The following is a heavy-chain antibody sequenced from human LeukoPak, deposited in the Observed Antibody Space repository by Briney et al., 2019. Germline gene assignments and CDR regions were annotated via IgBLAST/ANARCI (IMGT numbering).Heavy chain of an antibody. V-gene: IGHV4-39*01. CDR3: ARQTSLWFGELFYYYMDV. Sequence: SETLSLTCTVSGGSISSSSYYWGWIRQPPGKGLEWIGSIYYSGSTYYNPSLKSRVTISVDTSKNQFSLKLSSVTAADTAVYYCARQTSLWFGELFYYYMDVWGKGTTVTISS. J-gene: IGHJ6*03. CDR1: GGSISSSSYY. D-gene: IGHD3-10*01. CDR2: IYYSGST.